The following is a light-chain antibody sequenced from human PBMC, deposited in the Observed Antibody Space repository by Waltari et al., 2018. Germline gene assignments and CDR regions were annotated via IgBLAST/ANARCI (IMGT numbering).Light chain of an antibody. V-gene: IGKV1-39*01. J-gene: IGKJ2*01. CDR2: AAS. CDR3: QQSYSIPPT. CDR1: QTISSY. Sequence: DIQMTQSPSSLSASVGDRVTITCRASQTISSYLNWYQQKPGKAPKLLISAASSLESGVPSRFSGSGSGTDFTHTISSLQSEDFATYYCQQSYSIPPTFGQATKLEIK.